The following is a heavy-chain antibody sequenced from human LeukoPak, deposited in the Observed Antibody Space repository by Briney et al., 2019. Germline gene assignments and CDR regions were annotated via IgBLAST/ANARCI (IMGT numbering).Heavy chain of an antibody. CDR1: GFTFSSCA. D-gene: IGHD2-21*02. V-gene: IGHV3-30-3*01. Sequence: TGGSLRLSCAASGFTFSSCAMHWVRQAPGKGLEGVAVISYDGSNKYYADSVKGRFTISRDNSKNTVFMEMNSLKPEDTDLYYCARSEHIVVVTSTPASYWGQGILVTVSS. CDR3: ARSEHIVVVTSTPASY. CDR2: ISYDGSNK. J-gene: IGHJ4*02.